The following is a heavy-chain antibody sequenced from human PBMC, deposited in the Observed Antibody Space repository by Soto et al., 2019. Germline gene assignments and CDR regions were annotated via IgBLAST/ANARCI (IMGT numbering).Heavy chain of an antibody. D-gene: IGHD3-16*02. CDR1: GFTFSSYA. Sequence: GGSLRLSCAASGFTFSSYAMSWVRQAPGKGLEWVSAISGSGGSTYYADSVKGRFTISRDNSKNTLYLQMNSLRAEDTAVYYCAKGPFPYDYIWGSYRYDFDYWGQGTLVTVSS. V-gene: IGHV3-23*01. CDR2: ISGSGGST. CDR3: AKGPFPYDYIWGSYRYDFDY. J-gene: IGHJ4*02.